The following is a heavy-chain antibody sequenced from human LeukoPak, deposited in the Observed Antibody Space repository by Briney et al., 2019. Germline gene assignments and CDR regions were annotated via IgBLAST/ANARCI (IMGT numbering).Heavy chain of an antibody. CDR3: ARGSNYYYYYMDV. D-gene: IGHD3-10*01. V-gene: IGHV5-51*01. CDR2: IYPGDSET. CDR1: GYSFTTHW. Sequence: LGESLKISCKGSGYSFTTHWIGWVRQMPGKGLEWMGIIYPGDSETRYSPSFQGQVTISADKSITTAYLQWSSLKASDTAMYYCARGSNYYYYYMDVWGKGTTVTVSS. J-gene: IGHJ6*03.